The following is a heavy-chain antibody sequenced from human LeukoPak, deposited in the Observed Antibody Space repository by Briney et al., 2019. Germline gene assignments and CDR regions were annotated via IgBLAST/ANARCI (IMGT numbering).Heavy chain of an antibody. CDR3: ARGGSDSSGWYLPRRYFDY. Sequence: SETLSLTCAVYGGSFSGYYWSWIRQPPGKGLEWIGEINHSGSTNYNPSLKSRVTISVDTSKNQFSLKLSSVTAADTAVYCCARGGSDSSGWYLPRRYFDYWGQGTLVTVSS. CDR2: INHSGST. D-gene: IGHD6-19*01. CDR1: GGSFSGYY. J-gene: IGHJ4*02. V-gene: IGHV4-34*01.